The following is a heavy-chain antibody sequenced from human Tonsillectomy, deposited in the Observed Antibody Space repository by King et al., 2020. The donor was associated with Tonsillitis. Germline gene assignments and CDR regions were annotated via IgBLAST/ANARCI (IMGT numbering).Heavy chain of an antibody. Sequence: VQLVESGGGLVQPGGSLRLSCAASGFTFSSYAMSWVRQAPGKGLEWVSVIYGGGGSTYYADSVEGRFTISRDSSKNTLYLQMNSLRAEDTAVYYCAKPTASDTFYYYYGMDVWGQGTTVTVSS. V-gene: IGHV3-23*03. J-gene: IGHJ6*02. D-gene: IGHD6-13*01. CDR2: IYGGGGST. CDR3: AKPTASDTFYYYYGMDV. CDR1: GFTFSSYA.